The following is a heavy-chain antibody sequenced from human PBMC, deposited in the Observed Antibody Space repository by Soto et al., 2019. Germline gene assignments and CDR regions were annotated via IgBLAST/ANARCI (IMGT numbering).Heavy chain of an antibody. Sequence: ASVKVSCKASGYTFTIYPMHWVRQAPGQGLEWMGWINAGNGDTKYSQKFQGRVTITRDTSASTAYMELSSLRSEDTAVYYCGRDWTHYDSSGPGDYWGQGTLVTVSS. CDR3: GRDWTHYDSSGPGDY. CDR1: GYTFTIYP. V-gene: IGHV1-3*01. J-gene: IGHJ4*02. D-gene: IGHD3-22*01. CDR2: INAGNGDT.